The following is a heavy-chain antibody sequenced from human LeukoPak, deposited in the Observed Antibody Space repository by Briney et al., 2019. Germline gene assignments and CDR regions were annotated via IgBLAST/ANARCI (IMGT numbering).Heavy chain of an antibody. V-gene: IGHV1-46*01. CDR3: ARGRFGGADY. CDR1: GYTFSSYY. Sequence: GASVKVSCKASGYTFSSYYMHWVRQGPGQGLEWMGMISPSGGSTTYAQKFQGRVTMTRDTSTSTVSMVLTSLRSEDTAVYYCARGRFGGADYWGQGTLVTVSS. J-gene: IGHJ4*02. CDR2: ISPSGGST. D-gene: IGHD3-10*01.